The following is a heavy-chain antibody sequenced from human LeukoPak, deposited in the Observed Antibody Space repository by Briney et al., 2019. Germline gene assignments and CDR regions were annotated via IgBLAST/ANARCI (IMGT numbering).Heavy chain of an antibody. J-gene: IGHJ4*02. D-gene: IGHD3-22*01. V-gene: IGHV3-23*01. CDR1: GFTFSSYA. CDR2: ISGSGGST. Sequence: GGSLRLSCAASGFTFSSYAMSWVRQAPGKGLEWVSAISGSGGSTYYADSVKGRFTISRDSSKNTLYLQMNSLRAEDTAVYYCATGNYYDSSGYDYWGQGTLVTVSS. CDR3: ATGNYYDSSGYDY.